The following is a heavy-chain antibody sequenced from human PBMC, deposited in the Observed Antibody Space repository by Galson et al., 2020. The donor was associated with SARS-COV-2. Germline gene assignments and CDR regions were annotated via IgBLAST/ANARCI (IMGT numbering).Heavy chain of an antibody. Sequence: SETLSLTCTASNGSRSGYYWSWTRKPPGKGLEWLGYIYYSGSTNYNPSLNSRVAISVDTSKDRFSLRLTSVTAADTAIYYCARAYFYDRSGYRYPSRGAFDVWGQGTVVTVSS. CDR1: NGSRSGYY. D-gene: IGHD3-22*01. J-gene: IGHJ3*01. V-gene: IGHV4-59*01. CDR3: ARAYFYDRSGYRYPSRGAFDV. CDR2: IYYSGST.